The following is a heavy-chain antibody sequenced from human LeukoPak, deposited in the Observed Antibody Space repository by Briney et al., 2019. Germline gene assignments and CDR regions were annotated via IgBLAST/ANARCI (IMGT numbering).Heavy chain of an antibody. D-gene: IGHD3-3*01. J-gene: IGHJ4*02. CDR2: INWNGGST. V-gene: IGHV3-20*04. Sequence: PGGSLRLSCAASGLTFDDYGMSWVRQAPGKGLEWVSGINWNGGSTGYADSVKGRFTISRDNAKNSLYLQMNSLRAEDTALYYCARGLRFLEWLSGFDYWGQGTLVTVSS. CDR3: ARGLRFLEWLSGFDY. CDR1: GLTFDDYG.